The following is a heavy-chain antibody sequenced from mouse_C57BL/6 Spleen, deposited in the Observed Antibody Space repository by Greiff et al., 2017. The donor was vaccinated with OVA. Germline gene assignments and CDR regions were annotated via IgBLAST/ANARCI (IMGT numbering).Heavy chain of an antibody. CDR2: IDPETGGT. V-gene: IGHV1-15*01. CDR1: GYTFTDYE. D-gene: IGHD1-1*01. J-gene: IGHJ3*01. Sequence: VQLQESGAELVRPGASVTLSCKASGYTFTDYEMHWVKQTPVHGLEWIGAIDPETGGTAYNQKFKGKAILTADKSSSTAYMGLRSLTSEDSAVYYCTRFDYGSSYWFAYWGQGTLVTVSA. CDR3: TRFDYGSSYWFAY.